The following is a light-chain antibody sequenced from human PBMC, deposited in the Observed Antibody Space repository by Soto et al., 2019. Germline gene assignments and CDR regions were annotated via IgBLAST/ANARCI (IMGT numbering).Light chain of an antibody. Sequence: EIVLTQSPASLSVSPGERATLSCRASQSVRSKVAWYQQKPGQAPSLVIYDTYIRATGIPARFSGSGFGTEFTLTISSLQPEDFAVYYCEQASNWPRTFGQGTKVDIK. CDR1: QSVRSK. CDR3: EQASNWPRT. CDR2: DTY. V-gene: IGKV3-15*01. J-gene: IGKJ1*01.